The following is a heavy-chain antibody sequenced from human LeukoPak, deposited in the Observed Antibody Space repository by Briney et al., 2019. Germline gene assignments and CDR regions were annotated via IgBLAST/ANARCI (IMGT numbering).Heavy chain of an antibody. J-gene: IGHJ4*02. Sequence: GGSLRLSCAASGFTFSSYALHWVRQAPGKGLEWVAVISYDGSNKYHADSVKGRFTISRDNSKNTLYLQMNSLRAEDTAVYYCARTTLGIAVAGPYFDYWGQGTLVTVSS. V-gene: IGHV3-30-3*01. CDR3: ARTTLGIAVAGPYFDY. CDR1: GFTFSSYA. D-gene: IGHD6-19*01. CDR2: ISYDGSNK.